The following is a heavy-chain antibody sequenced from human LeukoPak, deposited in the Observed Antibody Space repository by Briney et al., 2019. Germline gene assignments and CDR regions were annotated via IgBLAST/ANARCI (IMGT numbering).Heavy chain of an antibody. CDR1: GFTFSSYA. CDR3: AKAGRSGWYPGWPFDI. Sequence: QPGGSLRLSCAASGFTFSSYAMNWVRQAPGKGLEWVSFISGSGDTTYYADSVKGRFTISRDNSKNTLYLQMNSLRAEDTAVYYCAKAGRSGWYPGWPFDIWGQGTMVTVSS. D-gene: IGHD6-19*01. CDR2: ISGSGDTT. V-gene: IGHV3-23*01. J-gene: IGHJ3*02.